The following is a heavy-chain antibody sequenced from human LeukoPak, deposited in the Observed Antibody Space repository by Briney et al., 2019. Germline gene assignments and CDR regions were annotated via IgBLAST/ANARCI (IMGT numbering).Heavy chain of an antibody. V-gene: IGHV3-48*03. Sequence: GGSLRLSCAASGFTFSSYEMNWVRQAPGKGLEWVSYISSSGSTIYYADSVKGRFTISRDNARNSLYLQMNSLRAEDTAFYYCGRFYSGGCRGVGVFDIGAKGKMVPVFS. CDR3: GRFYSGGCRGVGVFDI. CDR2: ISSSGSTI. CDR1: GFTFSSYE. D-gene: IGHD3-10*01. J-gene: IGHJ3*02.